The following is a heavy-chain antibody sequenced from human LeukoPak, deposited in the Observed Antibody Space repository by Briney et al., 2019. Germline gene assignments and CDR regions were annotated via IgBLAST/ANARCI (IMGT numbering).Heavy chain of an antibody. Sequence: AGGSLRLSCAASGFTFNSYWMHWDRQAPGNGLVWVSRINPDGSSTNYADSVKGRFTISRDNAKNTLYLQMNSLTAEDTAVYYCARGATQLFEYWGQGTLVTVSS. CDR3: ARGATQLFEY. V-gene: IGHV3-74*01. CDR1: GFTFNSYW. CDR2: INPDGSST. J-gene: IGHJ4*02. D-gene: IGHD5-18*01.